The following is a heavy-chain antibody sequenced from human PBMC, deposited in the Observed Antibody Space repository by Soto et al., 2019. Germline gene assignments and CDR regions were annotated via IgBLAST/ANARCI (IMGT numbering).Heavy chain of an antibody. V-gene: IGHV4-61*01. CDR1: GGSVSSGSYY. CDR2: IYYSGST. CDR3: ARNNDAEYYYYYGMDV. J-gene: IGHJ6*02. Sequence: SETLSLTCTVSGGSVSSGSYYWSWIRQPPGKGLEWIGYIYYSGSTNYNPSLKSRVTISVDTSKNQFSLKLSSVTAADTAVYYCARNNDAEYYYYYGMDVWGQGTTVTVSS. D-gene: IGHD1-1*01.